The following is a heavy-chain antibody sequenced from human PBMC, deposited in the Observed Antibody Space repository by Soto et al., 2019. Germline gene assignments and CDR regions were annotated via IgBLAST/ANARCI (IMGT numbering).Heavy chain of an antibody. CDR3: ARGPGSGYRDYYYYGMDV. J-gene: IGHJ6*02. Sequence: QVQLVQSGAEVKKPGASVKVSCKASGYTFTGYCMHWVRQAPGQGLEWMGWINPNSGGTNYEQQFQGWVNMTRDTSISTAYMELSRLRSDDTAVYYCARGPGSGYRDYYYYGMDVWGQGTTVTVSS. CDR2: INPNSGGT. D-gene: IGHD3-3*01. V-gene: IGHV1-2*04. CDR1: GYTFTGYC.